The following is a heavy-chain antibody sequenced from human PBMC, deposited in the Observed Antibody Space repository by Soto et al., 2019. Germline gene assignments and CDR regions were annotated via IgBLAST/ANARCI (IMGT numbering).Heavy chain of an antibody. D-gene: IGHD4-17*01. Sequence: GESLKISCKGSGYSFTSYWISWVRQMPGKGLEWMGRIDPSDSYTNYSPSFQGHVTISADRSISTAYLQWSSLKASDTGMYYCARYPTLTDYFFNGMDVWGQGTTVTVSS. J-gene: IGHJ6*02. V-gene: IGHV5-10-1*01. CDR3: ARYPTLTDYFFNGMDV. CDR2: IDPSDSYT. CDR1: GYSFTSYW.